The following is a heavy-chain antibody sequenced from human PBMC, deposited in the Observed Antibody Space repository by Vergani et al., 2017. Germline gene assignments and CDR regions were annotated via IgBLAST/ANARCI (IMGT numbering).Heavy chain of an antibody. J-gene: IGHJ4*02. Sequence: QVQLQESGPGLVKPSETLSLTCAVSGYSISSGYYWGWIRQPPGKGLEWIGSIYTSGSTNYNPSLKSRVTMSVDTSKNQFSLKLSSVTAADTAVYYCARDYGDEYYFDYWGQGTLVTVSS. V-gene: IGHV4-38-2*02. CDR3: ARDYGDEYYFDY. CDR1: GYSISSGYY. CDR2: IYTSGST. D-gene: IGHD4-17*01.